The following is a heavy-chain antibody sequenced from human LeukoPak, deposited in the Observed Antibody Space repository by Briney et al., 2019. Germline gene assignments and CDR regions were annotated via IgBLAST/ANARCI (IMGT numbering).Heavy chain of an antibody. CDR2: IYYSGST. CDR1: GGSISSYY. CDR3: AREVLWFGELFLDY. V-gene: IGHV4-59*01. D-gene: IGHD3-10*01. Sequence: SETLSLTCTVSGGSISSYYWSWIRQPPGKGLEWIGYIYYSGSTDYNPSLKSRVTISVDTSKNQFSLKLSSVTAADTAVHYCAREVLWFGELFLDYWGQGTLVTVSS. J-gene: IGHJ4*02.